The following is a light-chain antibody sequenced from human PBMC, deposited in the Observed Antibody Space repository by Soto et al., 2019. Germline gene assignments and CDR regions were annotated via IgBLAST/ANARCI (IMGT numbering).Light chain of an antibody. J-gene: IGKJ1*01. V-gene: IGKV1-39*01. Sequence: DIQMTQSPSSLSASVGDRVTITCRASQSISSYLNWYQQKPGKAPKLLIYAVSNLQSGVQSRFSGSESGTDFTLTISSLQPEDFATYYCQQTYSTPRTFDQGTKVEIK. CDR1: QSISSY. CDR2: AVS. CDR3: QQTYSTPRT.